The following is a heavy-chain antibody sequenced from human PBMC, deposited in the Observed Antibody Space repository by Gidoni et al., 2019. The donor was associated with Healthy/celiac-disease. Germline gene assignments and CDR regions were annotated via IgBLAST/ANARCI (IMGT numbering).Heavy chain of an antibody. CDR1: GFPFSSYG. CDR2: ISYDGSNK. V-gene: IGHV3-30*18. Sequence: QVQLLEFAGGVVQPGSSLSLSCAPSGFPFSSYGKHWVRQAPGKGLEWVAVISYDGSNKYYADSVKGRFTISRDNSKNTLYLQMNSLRAEDTAVYYCAKGGSSWYYYYGMDVWGQGTTVTVSS. J-gene: IGHJ6*02. CDR3: AKGGSSWYYYYGMDV. D-gene: IGHD6-13*01.